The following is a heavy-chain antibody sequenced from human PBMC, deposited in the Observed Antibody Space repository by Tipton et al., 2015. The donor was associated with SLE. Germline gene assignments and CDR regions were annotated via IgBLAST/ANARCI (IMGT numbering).Heavy chain of an antibody. V-gene: IGHV4-59*01. Sequence: LRLSCTVSGGSISSYYWSWIRQPPGKGLEWIGHIFHIGSAYYNPSLKSRVTITIDTSTNQFSLKLNSVTAADTAVYYCARAPGYHDGHSYQYYFDYWGQGSLVTVSS. CDR2: IFHIGSA. J-gene: IGHJ4*02. CDR3: ARAPGYHDGHSYQYYFDY. D-gene: IGHD3-22*01. CDR1: GGSISSYY.